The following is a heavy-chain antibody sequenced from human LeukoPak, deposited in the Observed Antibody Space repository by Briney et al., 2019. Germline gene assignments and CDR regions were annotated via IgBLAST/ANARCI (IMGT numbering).Heavy chain of an antibody. J-gene: IGHJ4*02. Sequence: GGSLRLSCAASGFTVNSNYLNWVRQAPGKGLEWVSVLYADGETYYADSVKGRFTISRDNSKNNLYLQMNSLRPENTAVYYWARGGGYYGIDYWGQGTLVTVSS. CDR3: ARGGGYYGIDY. CDR2: LYADGET. CDR1: GFTVNSNY. D-gene: IGHD3-10*01. V-gene: IGHV3-66*02.